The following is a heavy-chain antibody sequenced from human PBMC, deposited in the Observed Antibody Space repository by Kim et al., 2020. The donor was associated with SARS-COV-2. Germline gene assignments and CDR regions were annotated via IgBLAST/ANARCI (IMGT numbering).Heavy chain of an antibody. Sequence: AQKFQERVTITRDMSTSTAYMELSSLRSEDTAVYYCAAMATYYYYYGMDVWGQGTTVTVSS. J-gene: IGHJ6*02. V-gene: IGHV1-58*01. CDR3: AAMATYYYYYGMDV. D-gene: IGHD5-12*01.